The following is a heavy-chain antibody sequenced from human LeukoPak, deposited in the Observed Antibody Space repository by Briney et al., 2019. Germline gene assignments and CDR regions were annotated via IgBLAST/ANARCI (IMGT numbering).Heavy chain of an antibody. J-gene: IGHJ5*02. CDR2: IYHSGST. CDR1: GGSISSGGYS. Sequence: SETLSLTCAVSGGSISSGGYSWSWIRQPRGKGLEWIGYIYHSGSTYYNPSLKSRVTISVDRSKNQFSLKLSSVTAADTAVYYCARDRGGQQFGIAAAGGLFDPWGQGTLVTVSS. CDR3: ARDRGGQQFGIAAAGGLFDP. V-gene: IGHV4-30-2*01. D-gene: IGHD6-13*01.